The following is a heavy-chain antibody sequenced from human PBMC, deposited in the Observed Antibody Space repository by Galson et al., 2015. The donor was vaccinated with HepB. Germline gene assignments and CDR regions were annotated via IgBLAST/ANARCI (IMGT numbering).Heavy chain of an antibody. CDR3: ARAHGDPHRYFDY. J-gene: IGHJ4*02. CDR1: GFTFSDYY. V-gene: IGHV3-72*01. D-gene: IGHD3-16*02. CDR2: TRNKANSYTT. Sequence: SLRLSCAASGFTFSDYYMDWVRQAPGKGLEWVGRTRNKANSYTTEYAASVNGRFTISRDASENSLYLQMNSLRTEDTAVYFCARAHGDPHRYFDYWGQGTLVTVSS.